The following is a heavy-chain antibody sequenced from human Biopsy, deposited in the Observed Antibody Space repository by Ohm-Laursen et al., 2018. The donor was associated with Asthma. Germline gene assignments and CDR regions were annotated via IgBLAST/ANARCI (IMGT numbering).Heavy chain of an antibody. CDR3: AKVGHGNGDYVGWFDP. D-gene: IGHD4-17*01. J-gene: IGHJ5*02. CDR1: GFTVSNFA. Sequence: SLRLSCTASGFTVSNFAMNWVRQAPGQGLEWVSVISSGSGSTYYADSAKGRFTISRDTSMNTLYLQMNSLRAEGTAVYYCAKVGHGNGDYVGWFDPWGQGTLVTVSS. V-gene: IGHV3-23*01. CDR2: ISSGSGST.